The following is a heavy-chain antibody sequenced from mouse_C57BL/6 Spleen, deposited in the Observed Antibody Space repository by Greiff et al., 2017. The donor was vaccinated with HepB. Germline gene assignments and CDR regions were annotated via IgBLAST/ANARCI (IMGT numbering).Heavy chain of an antibody. CDR3: TTDSSGPYYAMDY. V-gene: IGHV14-1*01. Sequence: DVKLQESGAELVRPGASVKLSCTASGFNIKDYYMHWVKQRPEQGLEWIGRIDPEDGDTEYAPKFQGKATMTADTSSNTAYLQLSSLTSEDTAVYYCTTDSSGPYYAMDYWGQGTSVTVSS. J-gene: IGHJ4*01. D-gene: IGHD3-2*02. CDR2: IDPEDGDT. CDR1: GFNIKDYY.